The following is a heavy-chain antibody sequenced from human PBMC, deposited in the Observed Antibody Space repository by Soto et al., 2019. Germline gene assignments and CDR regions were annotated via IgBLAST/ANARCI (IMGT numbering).Heavy chain of an antibody. V-gene: IGHV1-3*01. J-gene: IGHJ6*03. CDR2: INAGNGNT. CDR3: ARQWLLTSYYYYYYMDV. Sequence: ASVKVACKASGYTFTSYAMHWVRQAPGQRLEWMGWINAGNGNTKYSQKFQGRVTITRDTSASTAYMELSSLRSEDTAVYYCARQWLLTSYYYYYYMDVWGKGTTVTVSS. D-gene: IGHD3-22*01. CDR1: GYTFTSYA.